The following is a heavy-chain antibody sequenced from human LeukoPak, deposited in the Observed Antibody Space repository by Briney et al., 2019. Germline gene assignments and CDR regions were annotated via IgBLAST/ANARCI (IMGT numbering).Heavy chain of an antibody. J-gene: IGHJ4*02. CDR1: GFTFSDYY. D-gene: IGHD2-21*02. CDR3: ARDRHCGGDCYYFDY. Sequence: PGGSLRLSCAVSGFTFSDYYMSWIRQAPGKGLEWVPYISNSGSSMYYADSVKGRFTISRDSAKNSLYLQMNSLRAEDTAVYYCARDRHCGGDCYYFDYWGQGALVTVSS. CDR2: ISNSGSSM. V-gene: IGHV3-11*01.